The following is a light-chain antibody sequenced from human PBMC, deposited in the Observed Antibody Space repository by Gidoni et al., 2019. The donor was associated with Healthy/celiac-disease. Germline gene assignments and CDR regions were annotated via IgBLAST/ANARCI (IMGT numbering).Light chain of an antibody. Sequence: DIQLTQSPSFLSASVGDRVTITCRASQGISSYLAWYQQKPGKAPKLLIYAASTLQSGVPSRFSGSVSGTEFTLTISSLQPEDFATYYCQQLNSYPRGLTFGGGTKVEIK. J-gene: IGKJ4*01. V-gene: IGKV1-9*01. CDR2: AAS. CDR3: QQLNSYPRGLT. CDR1: QGISSY.